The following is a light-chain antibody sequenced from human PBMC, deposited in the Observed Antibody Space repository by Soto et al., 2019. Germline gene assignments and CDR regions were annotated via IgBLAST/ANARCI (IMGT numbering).Light chain of an antibody. V-gene: IGKV1-39*01. CDR2: AAS. CDR1: QTISNY. Sequence: IQLPQSPSSLSASLGDRVTITCRASQTISNYLNWYQQKSGRAPELLVYAASNLQSGVPSRFTGSGSGTHFTLTISGLEPADFATYFCQQSYNTPITFGQGTRLEIK. CDR3: QQSYNTPIT. J-gene: IGKJ5*01.